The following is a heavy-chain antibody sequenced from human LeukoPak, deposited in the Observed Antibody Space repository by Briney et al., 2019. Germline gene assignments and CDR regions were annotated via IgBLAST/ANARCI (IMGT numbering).Heavy chain of an antibody. Sequence: SETLSLTCTVSGSMYNYYWSWIRQPPGKGLEWIGYIHYNGITNYSPSLKSRVTMSLDTSKNQVSLKLNSVSAADTAVYYCTKLASPSGQGILVTVSS. J-gene: IGHJ5*02. V-gene: IGHV4-59*08. CDR1: GSMYNYY. CDR2: IHYNGIT. CDR3: TKLASP.